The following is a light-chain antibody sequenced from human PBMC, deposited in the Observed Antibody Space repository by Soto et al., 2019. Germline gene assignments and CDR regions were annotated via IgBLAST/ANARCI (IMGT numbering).Light chain of an antibody. Sequence: DIVMTQSPLSLPVTPGEPAFISCRSSQSLLHSNGYNYLDWYLQKPGQSPQLLIYLGSNRASGVPDRFSGSGSGTDFTLKISRVEAEDVGVYYCMQALQTPQLTFGGGTKVEIK. CDR1: QSLLHSNGYNY. CDR3: MQALQTPQLT. J-gene: IGKJ4*01. CDR2: LGS. V-gene: IGKV2-28*01.